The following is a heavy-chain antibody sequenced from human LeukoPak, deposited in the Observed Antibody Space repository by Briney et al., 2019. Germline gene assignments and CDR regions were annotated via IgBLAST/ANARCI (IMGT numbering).Heavy chain of an antibody. V-gene: IGHV3-9*01. CDR1: GFTFDDYA. CDR2: INWNSDSI. CDR3: AKVQISRSMAVAGTNAFDI. D-gene: IGHD6-19*01. Sequence: PGGSLRLSCAASGFTFDDYAMHWVRQAPGKSLEWVSGINWNSDSIGYADSVKGRFTISRDNAKNSLYLQMNSLRAEDTAFYYCAKVQISRSMAVAGTNAFDIWGQGTMVTVSS. J-gene: IGHJ3*02.